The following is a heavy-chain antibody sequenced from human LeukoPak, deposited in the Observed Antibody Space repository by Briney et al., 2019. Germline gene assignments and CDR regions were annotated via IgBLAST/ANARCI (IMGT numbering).Heavy chain of an antibody. J-gene: IGHJ2*01. CDR2: IIPIFGTA. CDR3: ARDLYYYDSSGYSYWYFDL. CDR1: GGTFSSYA. D-gene: IGHD3-22*01. V-gene: IGHV1-69*13. Sequence: SVKVSCKASGGTFSSYAISWVRQAPGQGLEWMGGIIPIFGTANYAQKFQGRVTITADESTSTAYMELSSLRSEDTAVYYCARDLYYYDSSGYSYWYFDLWGRGTLVTVSS.